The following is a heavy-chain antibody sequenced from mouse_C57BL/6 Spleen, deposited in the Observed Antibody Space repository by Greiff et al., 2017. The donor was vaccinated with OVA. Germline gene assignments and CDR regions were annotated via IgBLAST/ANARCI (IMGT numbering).Heavy chain of an antibody. D-gene: IGHD1-1*01. V-gene: IGHV1-59*01. J-gene: IGHJ4*01. CDR2: IDPSDSYT. Sequence: QVQLQQPGAELVRPGTSVTLSCKASGYTFTSYWLHWVKQRPGPGLEWIGVIDPSDSYTNYNQKFKGKATLTVDTSSSTAYMQLSSLTSEDSAVYYCSRRYPYYARDYWGQGTSVTVSS. CDR3: SRRYPYYARDY. CDR1: GYTFTSYW.